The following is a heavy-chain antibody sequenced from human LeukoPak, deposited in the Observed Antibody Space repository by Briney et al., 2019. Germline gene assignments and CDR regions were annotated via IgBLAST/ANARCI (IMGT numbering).Heavy chain of an antibody. D-gene: IGHD3-22*01. J-gene: IGHJ4*02. Sequence: PSQTLSLTCTVSGGSISSGGYYWSWIRQPPGKGLEWIGKINHSGSTYYNPSLKSRVTISVDSSKNQFSLKLTSVTAADTAVYYCATLGEYYDSSGYYYNWGQGTLVTVSS. CDR1: GGSISSGGYY. CDR2: INHSGST. V-gene: IGHV4-39*07. CDR3: ATLGEYYDSSGYYYN.